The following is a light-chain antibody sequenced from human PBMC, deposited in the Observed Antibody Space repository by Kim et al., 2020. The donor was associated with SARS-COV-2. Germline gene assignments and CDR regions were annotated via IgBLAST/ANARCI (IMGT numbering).Light chain of an antibody. CDR3: QQYEMYPLT. CDR1: QNINRW. V-gene: IGKV1-5*01. Sequence: DIQMTQSPSTLSASVGDRVTITCRASQNINRWLAWYQQKPGKAPKLLIYDASKLKTGVPSSFTGSGSGTEFTLTISSLQPDDFATYYCQQYEMYPLTFGGGTKVDIK. J-gene: IGKJ4*01. CDR2: DAS.